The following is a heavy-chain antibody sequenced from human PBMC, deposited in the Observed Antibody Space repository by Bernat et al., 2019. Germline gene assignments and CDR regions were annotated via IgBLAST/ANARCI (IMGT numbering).Heavy chain of an antibody. J-gene: IGHJ5*01. CDR3: ARGGKNWKYGSGFDI. D-gene: IGHD1-7*01. CDR1: GFTFSSYA. V-gene: IGHV3-30-3*01. Sequence: QVQLVESGGGVVQPGRSLRLSCAASGFTFSSYAMHWVRQAPGKGLEWVAVISYDGSNKYYADSVKGRFTISRDNSKNTLYLQMSSLRAEDTAVYYCARGGKNWKYGSGFDIWGQGTMVTVSS. CDR2: ISYDGSNK.